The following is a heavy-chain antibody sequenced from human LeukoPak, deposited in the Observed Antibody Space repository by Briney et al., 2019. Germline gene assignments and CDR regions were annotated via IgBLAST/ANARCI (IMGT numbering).Heavy chain of an antibody. V-gene: IGHV3-48*03. Sequence: GGSLRLSCAASGFTLGSYEMNWVRQAPGKGLEWVSYISSSGSTIYYADSVKGRFTISRDNAKNSLYLQMNSLRAEDTAVYYCAELGITMIGGVWGKGTTVTISS. J-gene: IGHJ6*04. D-gene: IGHD3-10*02. CDR1: GFTLGSYE. CDR2: ISSSGSTI. CDR3: AELGITMIGGV.